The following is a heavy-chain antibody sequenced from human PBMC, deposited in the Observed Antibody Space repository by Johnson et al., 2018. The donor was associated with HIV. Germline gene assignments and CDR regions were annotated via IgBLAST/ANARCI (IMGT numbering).Heavy chain of an antibody. J-gene: IGHJ3*02. Sequence: QVQVVESGGGVVQPGRSLRLSCAASGFTFSSYAMHWVRQAPGKGLEWVAVISYDGSNKYYADSVKGRFTISRDKSKNTRYLQMNSLRAEDTAVYYCARGWQQRVFDIWGQGTMVTVSS. D-gene: IGHD6-13*01. V-gene: IGHV3-30*04. CDR3: ARGWQQRVFDI. CDR2: ISYDGSNK. CDR1: GFTFSSYA.